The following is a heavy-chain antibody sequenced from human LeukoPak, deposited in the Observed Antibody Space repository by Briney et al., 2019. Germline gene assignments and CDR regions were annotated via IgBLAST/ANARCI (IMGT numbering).Heavy chain of an antibody. CDR3: AKGGGGSGWDDASDI. CDR1: GFTFSSYG. D-gene: IGHD6-19*01. J-gene: IGHJ3*02. Sequence: PGGSLRLSCAASGFTFSSYGMHWVRQAPGQGLEWVAVISYDGSNKYYADSVKGRFTISRDNSKNTLYLQMNSLKAEDTAVYYCAKGGGGSGWDDASDIWGQGTMVTVSS. V-gene: IGHV3-30*18. CDR2: ISYDGSNK.